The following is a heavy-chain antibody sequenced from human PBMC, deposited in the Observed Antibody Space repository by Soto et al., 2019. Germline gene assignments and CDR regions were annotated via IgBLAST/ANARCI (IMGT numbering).Heavy chain of an antibody. V-gene: IGHV2-5*02. J-gene: IGHJ4*02. CDR3: AHGDTLINHGYDY. D-gene: IGHD3-9*01. CDR2: IYWDDDK. CDR1: GFSVINNGVS. Sequence: SFPTLGNPTRTLTLTCTFSGFSVINNGVSVGCILQPPGKALEWLALIYWDDDKRYSPSLKSRLTISRDTSNQVALTMTNMDPVDTATYYCAHGDTLINHGYDYWGQGTLVTVSS.